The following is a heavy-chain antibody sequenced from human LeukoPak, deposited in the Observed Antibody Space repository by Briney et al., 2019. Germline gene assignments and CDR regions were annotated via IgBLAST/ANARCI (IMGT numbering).Heavy chain of an antibody. J-gene: IGHJ4*02. Sequence: TSETLSLTCAVSGGSISSGGYSWSWIRQPPGKGLEWIGYIYYSGSTYYNPSLKSRVTISVDTSKNQFSLKLSSVTAADTAVYYCASSYYDFWSGFDYWGQGTLVTVSS. CDR3: ASSYYDFWSGFDY. V-gene: IGHV4-30-4*07. CDR2: IYYSGST. D-gene: IGHD3-3*01. CDR1: GGSISSGGYS.